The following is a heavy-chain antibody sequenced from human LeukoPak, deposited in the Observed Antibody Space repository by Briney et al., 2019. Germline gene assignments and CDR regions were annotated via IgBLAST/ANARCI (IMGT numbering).Heavy chain of an antibody. D-gene: IGHD3-22*01. CDR2: IWYDGSNK. J-gene: IGHJ5*02. CDR1: GFTFSSYG. CDR3: ARDPEYDSSSNWFDP. Sequence: PGGSLRLSCAASGFTFSSYGMHWVRQAPGKGLEWVAVIWYDGSNKYYADSVEGRFTISRDNSKNTLYLQMNSLRAEDTAVYYCARDPEYDSSSNWFDPWGQGTLVTVSS. V-gene: IGHV3-33*01.